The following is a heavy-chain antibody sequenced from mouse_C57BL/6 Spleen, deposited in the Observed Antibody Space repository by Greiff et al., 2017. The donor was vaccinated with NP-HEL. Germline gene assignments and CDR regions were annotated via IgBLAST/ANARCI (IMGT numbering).Heavy chain of an antibody. Sequence: VQLQQPGAELVMPGASVKLSCKASGYTFTSYWMHWVKQRPGQGLEWIGEIDPSDSYTNYNQKLKGKSTLTVDKSSSTAYMQLSSLTSEDSAVYYCARGGGSSWDAMDYWGQGTSVTVSS. V-gene: IGHV1-69*01. CDR3: ARGGGSSWDAMDY. CDR1: GYTFTSYW. CDR2: IDPSDSYT. J-gene: IGHJ4*01. D-gene: IGHD1-1*01.